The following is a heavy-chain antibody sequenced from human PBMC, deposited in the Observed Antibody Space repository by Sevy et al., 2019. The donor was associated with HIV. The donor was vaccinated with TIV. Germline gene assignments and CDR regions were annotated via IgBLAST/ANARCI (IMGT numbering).Heavy chain of an antibody. CDR2: IYHSGST. CDR1: GGSISSSNW. Sequence: SETLSLTRGVSGGSISSSNWWHWVCQPPGKGLEWIGEIYHSGSTNYNPSLKSRVTISVDNSKNQFSLKLNSVTAADTAVYYCSRGFDTPRGFDPWGQGTLVTVSS. D-gene: IGHD3-10*01. CDR3: SRGFDTPRGFDP. J-gene: IGHJ5*02. V-gene: IGHV4-4*02.